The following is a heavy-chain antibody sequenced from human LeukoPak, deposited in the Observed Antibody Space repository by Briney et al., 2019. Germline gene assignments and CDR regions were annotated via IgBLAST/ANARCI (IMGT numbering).Heavy chain of an antibody. Sequence: GRSLRLSCAASGFTFSSYGMHWVGQAPGKGLEGGAVISYDGSNKYYAASVKGRFTISRDNSKNTLYLQMNSLRAEDTAVYYCAKELDPATPAAGTNFDYWGQGTLVTVSS. V-gene: IGHV3-30*18. CDR1: GFTFSSYG. J-gene: IGHJ4*02. CDR3: AKELDPATPAAGTNFDY. D-gene: IGHD6-13*01. CDR2: ISYDGSNK.